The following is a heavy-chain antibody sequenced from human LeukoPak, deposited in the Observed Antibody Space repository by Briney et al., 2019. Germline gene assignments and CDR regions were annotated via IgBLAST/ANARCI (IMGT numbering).Heavy chain of an antibody. CDR2: INGNGGRT. J-gene: IGHJ4*02. CDR3: AKDIISAAGNDY. V-gene: IGHV3-23*01. CDR1: GFTFSSYA. D-gene: IGHD6-13*01. Sequence: PGGSLRLSCAASGFTFSSYALTWVRQAPGKGLEGVSTINGNGGRTYYADSVKGRFTISRDNSKHTLYLQMNSLRAEDTAVYYCAKDIISAAGNDYWGQGTLVTVSS.